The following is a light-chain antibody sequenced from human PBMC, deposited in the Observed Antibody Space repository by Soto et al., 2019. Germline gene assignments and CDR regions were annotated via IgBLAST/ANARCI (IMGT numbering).Light chain of an antibody. V-gene: IGLV2-14*01. CDR3: SSYASSITLV. J-gene: IGLJ2*01. Sequence: QSALTQPASVSGSPRQSITISCTGTSSDVGGYDYVSWYQQHPGKDPKLLIFDVSKRPSGVSYRFSGSKSGNTASLTISGLQAEDEADYYCSSYASSITLVFGGGTQLTVL. CDR1: SSDVGGYDY. CDR2: DVS.